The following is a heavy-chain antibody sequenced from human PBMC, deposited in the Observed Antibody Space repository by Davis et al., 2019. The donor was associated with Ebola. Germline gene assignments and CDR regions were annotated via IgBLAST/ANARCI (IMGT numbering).Heavy chain of an antibody. CDR2: MNPNSGNT. CDR3: ARVGKRWLQNDY. D-gene: IGHD5-24*01. V-gene: IGHV1-8*01. J-gene: IGHJ4*02. CDR1: GYTFTSYD. Sequence: ASVKVSCKASGYTFTSYDINWVRQATGQGLEWMGWMNPNSGNTGYAQKFQGRVTMTRNTSISTAYMELSSLRSEDTAVYYCARVGKRWLQNDYWGQGTLVTVSS.